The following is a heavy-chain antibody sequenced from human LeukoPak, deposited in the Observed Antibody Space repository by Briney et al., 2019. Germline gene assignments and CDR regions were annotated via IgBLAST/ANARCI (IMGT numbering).Heavy chain of an antibody. Sequence: EASVKVSCKASGYTFTSYHMHWVRQAPGQGLEWMGLINPSGGSTSYAQKFQGRVTMTRDTSTSTVWMELSSLRSEDTAVYYCAREWASVRARAFDIWGQGTMVTVSS. J-gene: IGHJ3*02. V-gene: IGHV1-46*01. CDR2: INPSGGST. CDR3: AREWASVRARAFDI. CDR1: GYTFTSYH. D-gene: IGHD1-26*01.